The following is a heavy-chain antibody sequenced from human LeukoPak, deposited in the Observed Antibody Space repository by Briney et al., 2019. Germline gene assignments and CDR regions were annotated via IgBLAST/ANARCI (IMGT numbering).Heavy chain of an antibody. J-gene: IGHJ4*02. Sequence: PGRSLRLSCAASGFTFDDYAMHWVRQAPGKGLEWVSGISWNSGSIGYADSVKGRFTISRDNAKNSLYLQMNSLRAEDTALYYCAKGSEITIIGFFDYWGQGTLVTVSS. V-gene: IGHV3-9*01. D-gene: IGHD3-22*01. CDR3: AKGSEITIIGFFDY. CDR1: GFTFDDYA. CDR2: ISWNSGSI.